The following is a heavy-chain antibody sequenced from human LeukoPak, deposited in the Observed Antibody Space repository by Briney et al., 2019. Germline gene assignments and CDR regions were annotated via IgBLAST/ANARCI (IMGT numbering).Heavy chain of an antibody. CDR1: GGPISGYY. Sequence: SETLSLTCTVSGGPISGYYWSWIRQPAGKGLEWIGRIYTSGNTNYNPSLKSRVTMSIDTSKKQFSLKLSSVTAADTAVYYCASEDSSGWYYFDNWGQGTLVTVSS. J-gene: IGHJ4*02. CDR2: IYTSGNT. CDR3: ASEDSSGWYYFDN. V-gene: IGHV4-4*07. D-gene: IGHD6-19*01.